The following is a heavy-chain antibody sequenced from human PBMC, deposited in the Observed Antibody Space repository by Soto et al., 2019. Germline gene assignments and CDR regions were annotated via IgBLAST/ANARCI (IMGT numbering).Heavy chain of an antibody. D-gene: IGHD6-13*01. J-gene: IGHJ4*02. CDR3: ARDISSSWYQIFDY. CDR1: GDSVSSNSAA. V-gene: IGHV6-1*01. Sequence: SQTLSLTCAISGDSVSSNSAALNWSRQSPSRGLEWLGRTYYRSKWYNDYAVSVKSRITINPDTSKNQFSLQLNSVTPEDTAVYYCARDISSSWYQIFDYWGQGTLVTVSS. CDR2: TYYRSKWYN.